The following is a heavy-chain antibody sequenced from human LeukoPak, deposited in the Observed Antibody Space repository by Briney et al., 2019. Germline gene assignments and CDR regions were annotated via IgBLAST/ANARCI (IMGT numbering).Heavy chain of an antibody. Sequence: GGSLRLSCVASGFTFTSYAMNWVRQAPGKGLEWVSSIGTSGSKYYADSVRGRFTISRDNAKNSVYLQMDSLRAEDTAVYYCARRREPEIWGQGTMVTVSS. J-gene: IGHJ3*02. CDR2: IGTSGSK. D-gene: IGHD1-14*01. CDR1: GFTFTSYA. CDR3: ARRREPEI. V-gene: IGHV3-48*01.